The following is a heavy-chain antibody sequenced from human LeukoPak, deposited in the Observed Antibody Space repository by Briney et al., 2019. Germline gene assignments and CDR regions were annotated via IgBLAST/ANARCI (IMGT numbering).Heavy chain of an antibody. D-gene: IGHD1-26*01. V-gene: IGHV3-23*01. CDR1: GFTFSSYA. CDR2: ISGSGGST. CDR3: AKKIHSGSYLRFYFDY. J-gene: IGHJ4*02. Sequence: PGGSLRLSCAASGFTFSSYAMSWVRQAPGKGLEWVSAISGSGGSTYYADSVKGRFTISRDNSKNTLYLQMNSLRAEDTAVYYCAKKIHSGSYLRFYFDYWGQGTLVTVSS.